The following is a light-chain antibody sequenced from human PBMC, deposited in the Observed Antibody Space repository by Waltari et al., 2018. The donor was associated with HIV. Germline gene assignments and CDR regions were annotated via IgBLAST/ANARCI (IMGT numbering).Light chain of an antibody. Sequence: QSALTQPRSVSGSPGQSVTVPCTGTLNDFGGYNFFPWYQHHPGQAPKFIIFDVTARPAGIPDHFSGSKSGNTASLTISGLQAEDEPDYYCCSYTGSKIYVFGTGTQVTVL. CDR2: DVT. CDR3: CSYTGSKIYV. CDR1: LNDFGGYNF. J-gene: IGLJ1*01. V-gene: IGLV2-11*01.